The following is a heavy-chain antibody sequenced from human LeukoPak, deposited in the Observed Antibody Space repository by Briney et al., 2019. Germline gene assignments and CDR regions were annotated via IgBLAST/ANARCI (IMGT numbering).Heavy chain of an antibody. V-gene: IGHV1-69*04. D-gene: IGHD2-15*01. CDR3: ARAAVVTEYYFDY. J-gene: IGHJ4*02. CDR2: IIPILGIA. CDR1: GGTFSSYA. Sequence: SVKVSCKASGGTFSSYAIGWVRQAPGQGLEWMGRIIPILGIANYAQKFQGRVTITADKSTSTAYMELSSLRSEDTAVYYCARAAVVTEYYFDYWGQGTLVTVSS.